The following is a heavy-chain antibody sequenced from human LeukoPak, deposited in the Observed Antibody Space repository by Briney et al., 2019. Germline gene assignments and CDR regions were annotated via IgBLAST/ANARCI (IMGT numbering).Heavy chain of an antibody. Sequence: GGSLRLSCAASGFSFSTYWMSWVRQAPGKGLEWVANIKRDGSEKSYVDSVKGRFTISRDNAKNSVYLQMKSLRAEDMAVYYCARDWGGWRFGELYRYGMDVWGQGTTVTVSS. J-gene: IGHJ6*02. D-gene: IGHD3-10*01. CDR1: GFSFSTYW. V-gene: IGHV3-7*01. CDR2: IKRDGSEK. CDR3: ARDWGGWRFGELYRYGMDV.